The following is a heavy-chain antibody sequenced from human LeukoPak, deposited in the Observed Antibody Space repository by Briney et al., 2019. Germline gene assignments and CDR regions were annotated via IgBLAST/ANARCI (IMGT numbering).Heavy chain of an antibody. CDR3: VRGGPNRSGWTLDY. V-gene: IGHV1-3*01. J-gene: IGHJ4*02. CDR1: GYTFTNYA. D-gene: IGHD6-19*01. CDR2: FNSDTGDT. Sequence: GASVKVSCKASGYTFTNYAFHWVRQAPGQRLEWMGWFNSDTGDTHYSQNFQGRLIITRDTSASTAYMELSSLRPEDTAVFFCVRGGPNRSGWTLDYWGQGTLVTVSS.